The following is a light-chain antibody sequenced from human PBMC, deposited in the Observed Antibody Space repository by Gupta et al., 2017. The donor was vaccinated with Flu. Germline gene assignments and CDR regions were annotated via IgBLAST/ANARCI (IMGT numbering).Light chain of an antibody. CDR3: QQYNYWPWT. J-gene: IGKJ1*01. Sequence: VMTQSPATLSVSPGERVTLSCRASRSVSSNLAWYQQPPGQAPRLLLYGASTRAPAIPGRFSGSGSGIEFTLTISSLQSEDFAIYYCQQYNYWPWTFGQGTKVEIK. CDR2: GAS. V-gene: IGKV3-15*01. CDR1: RSVSSN.